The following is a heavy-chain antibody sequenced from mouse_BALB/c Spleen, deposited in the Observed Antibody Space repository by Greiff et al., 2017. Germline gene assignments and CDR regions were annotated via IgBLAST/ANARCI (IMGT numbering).Heavy chain of an antibody. V-gene: IGHV5-6-3*01. Sequence: EVQGVESGGGLVQPGGSLKLSCAASGFTFSSYGMSWVRQTPDKRLELVATINSNGGSTYYPDSVKGRFTISRVNAKNTLYLQMSSLKSEDTAMYYCANAMDYWGQGTSVTVSS. CDR2: INSNGGST. CDR3: ANAMDY. CDR1: GFTFSSYG. J-gene: IGHJ4*01.